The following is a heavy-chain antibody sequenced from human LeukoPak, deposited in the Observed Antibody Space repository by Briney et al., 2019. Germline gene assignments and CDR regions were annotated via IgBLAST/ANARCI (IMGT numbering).Heavy chain of an antibody. CDR3: ARANFLYCSSSTCLFDY. D-gene: IGHD2-2*01. V-gene: IGHV1-2*02. CDR1: GYTFTDYY. J-gene: IGHJ4*02. CDR2: INPNDGDT. Sequence: ASVKVSCKASGYTFTDYYMHWVRQAPGQGFEWMGWINPNDGDTNYAQKFQGRVTMTRDTSISTAHMEVSRLRSDDTAVYYYARANFLYCSSSTCLFDYWGEGTLVTVSS.